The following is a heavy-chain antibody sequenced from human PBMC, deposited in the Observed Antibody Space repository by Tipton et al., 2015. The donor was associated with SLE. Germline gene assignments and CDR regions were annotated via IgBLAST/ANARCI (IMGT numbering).Heavy chain of an antibody. CDR2: IYTSGST. V-gene: IGHV4-4*08. Sequence: TLSLTCTVSGGSISSHYWSWIRQPPGKGLEWIGYIYTSGSTNYNPSLKSRVTISVDTSKNQFSLKLSSVTAADTAVYYCARRGNGAREGAFDIWGQGTMVTVSS. D-gene: IGHD1-1*01. CDR3: ARRGNGAREGAFDI. J-gene: IGHJ3*02. CDR1: GGSISSHY.